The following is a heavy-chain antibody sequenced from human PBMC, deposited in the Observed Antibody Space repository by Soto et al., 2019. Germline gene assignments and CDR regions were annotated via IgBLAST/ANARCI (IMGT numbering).Heavy chain of an antibody. V-gene: IGHV1-8*01. D-gene: IGHD4-17*01. CDR1: GYTFTSYD. CDR2: MNPNSGNT. J-gene: IGHJ6*03. Sequence: ASVKVSCKASGYTFTSYDINWVRQATGQGLEWMGWMNPNSGNTGYAQKFQGRVTMTRNTSISTAYMELSSLRSEDTAVYYCARVRVPHALFYYYMDVWGKGTTVTVSS. CDR3: ARVRVPHALFYYYMDV.